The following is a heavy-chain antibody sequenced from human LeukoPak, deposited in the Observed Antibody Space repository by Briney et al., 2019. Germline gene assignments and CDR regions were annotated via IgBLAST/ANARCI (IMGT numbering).Heavy chain of an antibody. CDR2: ISAYNGDT. V-gene: IGHV1-18*01. J-gene: IGHJ5*02. D-gene: IGHD2-15*01. Sequence: GASVKVSCKPSGYTFTTYGISWVRQAPGQGLEWLGWISAYNGDTTYAQKFQGRGTMTTETSTRTAYMELSSLRSDDTAVYYCARDQDIVVVVAALRQREMGGFDPWGQGTLVTVSS. CDR3: ARDQDIVVVVAALRQREMGGFDP. CDR1: GYTFTTYG.